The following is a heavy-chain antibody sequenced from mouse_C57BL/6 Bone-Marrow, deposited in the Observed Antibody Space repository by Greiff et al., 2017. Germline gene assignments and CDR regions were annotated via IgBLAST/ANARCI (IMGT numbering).Heavy chain of an antibody. CDR2: IDPSDSYT. CDR1: GYTFTSYW. J-gene: IGHJ1*03. Sequence: QVQLQQPGAELVMPGASVKLSCKASGYTFTSYWMHWVKQRPGHGLEWIGEIDPSDSYTNYNQKFKGKSTLSVDKSSSTAYMQLSSLTSEASAVYYGARDGYYGSSWYFDVWGTGTTVTVSS. D-gene: IGHD1-1*01. CDR3: ARDGYYGSSWYFDV. V-gene: IGHV1-69*01.